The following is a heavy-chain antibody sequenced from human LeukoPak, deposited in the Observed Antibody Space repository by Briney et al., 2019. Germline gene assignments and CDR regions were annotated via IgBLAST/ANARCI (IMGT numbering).Heavy chain of an antibody. CDR1: GFTFSSYS. CDR2: ISSSSSTI. Sequence: GGSLRLSCAASGFTFSSYSMNWVRQAPGKGLEWVSYISSSSSTIYYADSVKGRFTISRDNAKNSLYLQMNSLRAEDTAVYYCARDLIDGPLDYWGQGTLVTVSS. J-gene: IGHJ4*02. V-gene: IGHV3-48*01. CDR3: ARDLIDGPLDY. D-gene: IGHD2-21*01.